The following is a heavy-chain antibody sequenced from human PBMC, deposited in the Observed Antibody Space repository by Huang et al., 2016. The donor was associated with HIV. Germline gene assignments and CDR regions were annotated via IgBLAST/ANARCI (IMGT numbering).Heavy chain of an antibody. J-gene: IGHJ5*02. Sequence: QVQLEQSGSELKKPGASVRISCRASGYTFTEDAMNWVRQAPGQGLEWLGWINTHTGKPTYAHGFKGRFVCSLDTSVSTAYLQISSLQTDDTAIYYCARGIVVTSINWFDPWGQGTLVTVSS. CDR2: INTHTGKP. CDR3: ARGIVVTSINWFDP. V-gene: IGHV7-4-1*02. CDR1: GYTFTEDA. D-gene: IGHD2-21*02.